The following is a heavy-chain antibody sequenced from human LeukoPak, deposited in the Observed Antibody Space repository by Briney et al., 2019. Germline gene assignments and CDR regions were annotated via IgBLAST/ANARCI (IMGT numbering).Heavy chain of an antibody. V-gene: IGHV3-23*01. CDR3: AKSEVSSGPPIDF. D-gene: IGHD3-22*01. J-gene: IGHJ4*02. Sequence: GGSLRLSCAASGFTFSSYDMSWVRQAPGKGPEWVSAISGSDGSTYYADSVKGRFTISRDNSKNTLSLQMNSLRAEDTAVYYCAKSEVSSGPPIDFWGQGTLVTVSS. CDR2: ISGSDGST. CDR1: GFTFSSYD.